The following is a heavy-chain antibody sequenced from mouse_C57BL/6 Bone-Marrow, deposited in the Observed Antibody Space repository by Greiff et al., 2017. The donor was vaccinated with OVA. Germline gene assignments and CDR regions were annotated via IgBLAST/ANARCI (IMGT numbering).Heavy chain of an antibody. V-gene: IGHV1-55*01. J-gene: IGHJ1*03. CDR1: GYTFTSYW. CDR3: ARDGYYWYFDV. CDR2: IYPGSGST. Sequence: QVHLQQPGAELVKPGASVQMSCKASGYTFTSYWITWVKQRPGQGLAWIGDIYPGSGSTNYNEKFKSKATLTVDTSSSTAYMQLSSLTSEDAAVYYCARDGYYWYFDVWGTGTTVTVSS. D-gene: IGHD2-3*01.